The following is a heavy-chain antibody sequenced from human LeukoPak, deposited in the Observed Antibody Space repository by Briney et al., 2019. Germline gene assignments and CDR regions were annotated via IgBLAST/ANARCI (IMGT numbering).Heavy chain of an antibody. CDR1: GFTFSSYA. D-gene: IGHD6-13*01. J-gene: IGHJ4*02. CDR3: AKMTPTYYRSSSGGIDY. V-gene: IGHV3-23*01. CDR2: ISGSGGST. Sequence: GGSLRLSCAASGFTFSSYAMSWVRQAPGKGLEWVSAISGSGGSTYYADSVKGRFTISRDNSKNTLYLQMNSLGAEDTAVYYCAKMTPTYYRSSSGGIDYWGQGTLVTVSS.